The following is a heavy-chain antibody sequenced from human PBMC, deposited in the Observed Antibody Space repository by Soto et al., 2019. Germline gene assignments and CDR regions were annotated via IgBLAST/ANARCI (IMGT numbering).Heavy chain of an antibody. V-gene: IGHV5-10-1*01. Sequence: PGESLKISCKGSGYSFTSYLIIWVRQMPGKGLEWMGRIDPSDSYTNYSPSFQGHVTISADKSISTAYLQWSSLKASDTAMYYCERHRGGYYYYGMDVWGQGTTVTV. J-gene: IGHJ6*02. CDR2: IDPSDSYT. CDR1: GYSFTSYL. CDR3: ERHRGGYYYYGMDV.